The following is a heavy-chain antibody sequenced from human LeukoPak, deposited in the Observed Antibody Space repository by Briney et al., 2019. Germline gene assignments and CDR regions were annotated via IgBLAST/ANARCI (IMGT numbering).Heavy chain of an antibody. CDR2: ISGSGGST. D-gene: IGHD2-2*01. Sequence: GGSLRLSCAASGFTFSSYAMSWVRQAPGKGLEWVSAISGSGGSTYYADSVKGRFTISRDNSKNTLYLQINSLRAEDTAVYYCAKHGAAILYYYYYYMDVWGKGTTVTVSS. J-gene: IGHJ6*03. V-gene: IGHV3-23*01. CDR1: GFTFSSYA. CDR3: AKHGAAILYYYYYYMDV.